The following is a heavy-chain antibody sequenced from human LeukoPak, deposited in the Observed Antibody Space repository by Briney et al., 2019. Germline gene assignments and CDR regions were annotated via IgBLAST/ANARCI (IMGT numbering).Heavy chain of an antibody. CDR2: IYYSGST. J-gene: IGHJ6*02. D-gene: IGHD4-17*01. CDR3: ARWAHDYGDYGVYYGMDV. CDR1: GGSFSGYY. Sequence: SETLSLTCAVYGGSFSGYYWTWIRQPPGKGLEWIGYIYYSGSTNYNPSLKSRVTISVDTSKNQFSLKLSSVTAADTAVYYCARWAHDYGDYGVYYGMDVWGQGTTVTVSS. V-gene: IGHV4-59*01.